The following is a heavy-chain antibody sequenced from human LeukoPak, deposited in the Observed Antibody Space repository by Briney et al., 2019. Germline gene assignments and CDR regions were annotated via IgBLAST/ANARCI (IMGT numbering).Heavy chain of an antibody. CDR3: AKHGESYGDSRTDH. J-gene: IGHJ4*02. CDR2: ISGSGGST. V-gene: IGHV3-23*01. D-gene: IGHD4-17*01. Sequence: GGSLRLSCAASGFTFSSYAMSWVRQAPGKRLEWVSAISGSGGSTYYPDSVRGRFTISRDNSRNALYLQMNSLRAEDTAVYYCAKHGESYGDSRTDHWGQGTLVTVSS. CDR1: GFTFSSYA.